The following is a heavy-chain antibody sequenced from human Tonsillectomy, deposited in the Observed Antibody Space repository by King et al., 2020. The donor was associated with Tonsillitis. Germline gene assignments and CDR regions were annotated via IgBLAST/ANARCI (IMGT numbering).Heavy chain of an antibody. J-gene: IGHJ3*02. CDR3: AKDKGAGYYDNSRGAFDI. CDR1: GFTFSDHD. D-gene: IGHD3-22*01. CDR2: ISSNSRYI. Sequence: VQLVESGGGLVKPGGSLRLSCATSGFTFSDHDMNWVRQAPGKGLEWVSSISSNSRYIYYGDSLKGRVTGSRDNAKNSLYLQLNSLRAEDTAVYYCAKDKGAGYYDNSRGAFDIWGPGTMVTVSS. V-gene: IGHV3-21*01.